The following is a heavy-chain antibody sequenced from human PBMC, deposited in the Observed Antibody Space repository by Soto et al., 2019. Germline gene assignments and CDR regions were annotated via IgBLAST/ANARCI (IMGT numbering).Heavy chain of an antibody. CDR3: ARVRGNPLLGGFDP. D-gene: IGHD2-2*01. CDR2: IYHSGTT. Sequence: QVQLQESGPGLVKPSQTLSLTCTVSGGSISSGGYYWSWIRQHPGKGLEWIGYIYHSGTTYYNPSLKSRVTISVDTSKNKFSLKLTYVTAAAPALSPCARVRGNPLLGGFDPWGPGTRVTVSS. CDR1: GGSISSGGYY. V-gene: IGHV4-31*03. J-gene: IGHJ5*02.